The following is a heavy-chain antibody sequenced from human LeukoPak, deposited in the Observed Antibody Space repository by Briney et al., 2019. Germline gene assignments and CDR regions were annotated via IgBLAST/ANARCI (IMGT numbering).Heavy chain of an antibody. CDR2: ISAYSGNT. D-gene: IGHD6-13*01. J-gene: IGHJ5*02. CDR1: GYTFTSYG. V-gene: IGHV1-18*01. CDR3: ARSSYSSNWYGNNNWFDP. Sequence: ASVKVSCKASGYTFTSYGIIWVRQAPGQGLEWMGWISAYSGNTNYAQKLQGRVTMTTDTSTSTAYMALRSLRSDDTAVYYCARSSYSSNWYGNNNWFDPWGQGTLVTVSS.